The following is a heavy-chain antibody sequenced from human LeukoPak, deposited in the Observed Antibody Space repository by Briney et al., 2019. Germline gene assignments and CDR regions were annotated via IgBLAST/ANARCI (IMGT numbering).Heavy chain of an antibody. CDR2: IIPIFGTA. CDR1: GGTFSSYA. D-gene: IGHD6-19*01. J-gene: IGHJ4*02. Sequence: SVKVSCKASGGTFSSYAISWVRQAPGQGLEWMGRIIPIFGTANYAQKFQGRVTITTDESTSTAYMELSSLRSEDTAVYYCARDLYSSGWYFNYWGQGTLVTVSS. CDR3: ARDLYSSGWYFNY. V-gene: IGHV1-69*05.